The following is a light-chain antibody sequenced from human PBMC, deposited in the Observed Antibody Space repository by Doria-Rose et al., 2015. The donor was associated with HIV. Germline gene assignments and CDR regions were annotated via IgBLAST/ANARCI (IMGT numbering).Light chain of an antibody. CDR1: SSDVGVYNF. CDR3: SSYTSSLYV. CDR2: EVS. Sequence: ITISCTGTSSDVGVYNFVSWYQQHPGKAPKLMIYEVSNRPSGVSNRFSGSKSGNTASLTISGLQAEDEADYYCSSYTSSLYVFGTGTKVTVL. J-gene: IGLJ1*01. V-gene: IGLV2-14*01.